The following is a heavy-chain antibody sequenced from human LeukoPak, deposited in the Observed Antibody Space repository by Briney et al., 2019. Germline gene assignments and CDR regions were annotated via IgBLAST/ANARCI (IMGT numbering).Heavy chain of an antibody. Sequence: PGGSLGLSXAASGFTFDDYGMSWVRQAPGKGLEWVSGINWNGGSTCYADSVKGRFTISRDNAKNSLYLQMNSLRAEDTALYYCARAAASLHAFDIWGQGTMVTVSS. V-gene: IGHV3-20*04. CDR3: ARAAASLHAFDI. D-gene: IGHD2-15*01. CDR1: GFTFDDYG. CDR2: INWNGGST. J-gene: IGHJ3*02.